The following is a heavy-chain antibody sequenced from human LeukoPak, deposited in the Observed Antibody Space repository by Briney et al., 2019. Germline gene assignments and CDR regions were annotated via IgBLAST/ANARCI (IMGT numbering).Heavy chain of an antibody. V-gene: IGHV3-30-3*01. CDR3: AKAGPGDIVVVPAAIDY. Sequence: GGSLRLSCAASGFTFSSYAMHWVRQAPGKGLEWVAVISYDGSNKYYANSVKGRFTISRDNSKNTLYLQMNSLRAEDTAVYYCAKAGPGDIVVVPAAIDYWGQGTLVTVSS. D-gene: IGHD2-2*01. CDR2: ISYDGSNK. CDR1: GFTFSSYA. J-gene: IGHJ4*02.